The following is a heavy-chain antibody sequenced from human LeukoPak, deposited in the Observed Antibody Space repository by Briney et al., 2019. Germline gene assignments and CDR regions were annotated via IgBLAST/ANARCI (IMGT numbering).Heavy chain of an antibody. Sequence: PGGSLRLSCGASGFTLCRYSTNWVRQAPGEGLEWVSYIISSSSTIYYADSVKGRFTISRDNAKNSLYLQMNSLRAGDTAVYYCARALPAPDGARDTYYYYYMDVWGKGTTVTISS. CDR2: IISSSSTI. CDR1: GFTLCRYS. V-gene: IGHV3-48*04. CDR3: ARALPAPDGARDTYYYYYMDV. D-gene: IGHD5-24*01. J-gene: IGHJ6*03.